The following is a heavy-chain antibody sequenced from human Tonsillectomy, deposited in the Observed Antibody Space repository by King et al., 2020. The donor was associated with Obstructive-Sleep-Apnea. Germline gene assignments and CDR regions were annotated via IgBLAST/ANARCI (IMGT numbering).Heavy chain of an antibody. CDR1: GVSISTNTW. CDR3: ANRHYASGSFYS. V-gene: IGHV4-4*02. Sequence: VQLQESGPGLVKPSGTLSLTCAVSGVSISTNTWWSWVRQPPGKGLEYIGDIYHSGSTNYNPSLKSRVIMSVDKSKNQFSLNLVSVTAADTAVYFCANRHYASGSFYSWGQGTLVTVSS. D-gene: IGHD3-10*01. CDR2: IYHSGST. J-gene: IGHJ5*02.